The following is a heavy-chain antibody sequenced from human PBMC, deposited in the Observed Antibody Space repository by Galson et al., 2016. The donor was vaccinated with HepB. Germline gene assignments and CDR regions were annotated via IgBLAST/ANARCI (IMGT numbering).Heavy chain of an antibody. Sequence: QSGAEVTEPGESLKISCKGSGYSFSSYWIGWVRQRPGKGLEWMGVIFPGDSDSRYNPSFEGQVTFSVDRSISTAYLQWSSLEASDTAMYFCARQLNGYFFDFWGQGTRITVSS. CDR2: IFPGDSDS. CDR1: GYSFSSYW. CDR3: ARQLNGYFFDF. D-gene: IGHD3-22*01. V-gene: IGHV5-51*01. J-gene: IGHJ1*01.